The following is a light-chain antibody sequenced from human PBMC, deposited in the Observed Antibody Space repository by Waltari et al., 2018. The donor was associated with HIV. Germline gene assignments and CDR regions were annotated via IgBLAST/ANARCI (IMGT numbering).Light chain of an antibody. CDR2: EVS. V-gene: IGLV2-18*02. J-gene: IGLJ2*01. Sequence: QSALTQPPSVSGSPGQSVTISCTGTSSDVGNYNRVSWYQQPPGSAPKLMIYEVSNRPSGVPRRFAGSKSGNTASLTISGLQAEDEAGYYCSSYTSSNTFVVFGGGTKLTVL. CDR1: SSDVGNYNR. CDR3: SSYTSSNTFVV.